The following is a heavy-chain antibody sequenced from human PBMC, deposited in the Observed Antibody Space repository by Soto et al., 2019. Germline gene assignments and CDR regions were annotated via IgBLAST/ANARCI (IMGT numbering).Heavy chain of an antibody. J-gene: IGHJ3*02. CDR1: GYTFTSYY. CDR2: INPSGGST. CDR3: ARDFFTVIVPAENAFYI. V-gene: IGHV1-46*03. D-gene: IGHD2-2*01. Sequence: ASVKVSCKASGYTFTSYYMHWVRQAPGQGLEWMGLINPSGGSTSYAQKFQGRVTMTRDTSTSTLYMELSSLRSEDTAVYYCARDFFTVIVPAENAFYIWGQGSMVTVSS.